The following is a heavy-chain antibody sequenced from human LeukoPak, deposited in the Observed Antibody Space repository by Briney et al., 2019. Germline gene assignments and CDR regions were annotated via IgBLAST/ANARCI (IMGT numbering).Heavy chain of an antibody. V-gene: IGHV1-69*13. CDR2: IIPIFGAA. D-gene: IGHD3-3*01. J-gene: IGHJ6*02. Sequence: SVKVSCKASGGIFISYAISWVRQAPGQGLEWMGGIIPIFGAANYAQNFQGRVTISADESTSTAYMELSSLRSDDAAVYYCARGSPNDFPTHYALDVWGQGTTVTVSS. CDR1: GGIFISYA. CDR3: ARGSPNDFPTHYALDV.